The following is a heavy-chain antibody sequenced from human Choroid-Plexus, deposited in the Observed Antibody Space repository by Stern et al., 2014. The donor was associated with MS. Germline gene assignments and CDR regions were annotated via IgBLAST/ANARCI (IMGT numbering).Heavy chain of an antibody. CDR3: AKDRQYLTYFFDH. V-gene: IGHV3-30*18. J-gene: IGHJ5*02. Sequence: MQLVELGGGVAQLGRPRRLSCVASGFTFGIFARHWVRQAPGKGLGWVAGVSYDGSNKYYADSVKGRFTISRDNSQNTLYIQMSSLRPEDTAVYYCAKDRQYLTYFFDHWGQGSLVTVSS. D-gene: IGHD2/OR15-2a*01. CDR1: GFTFGIFA. CDR2: VSYDGSNK.